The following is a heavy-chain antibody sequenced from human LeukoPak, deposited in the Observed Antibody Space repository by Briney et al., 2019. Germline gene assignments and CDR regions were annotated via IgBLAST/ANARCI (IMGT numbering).Heavy chain of an antibody. CDR3: AKGDDYGDPLEKYYFDY. Sequence: GGSLRLSCAASGFTFDDYAMHWVRQAPGKGLEWVSGISWNSGSIGYADSVKGRFTISRDNAKNSLYLQMNSLRAEDTALYYCAKGDDYGDPLEKYYFDYWGQGTLVTVSS. D-gene: IGHD4-17*01. CDR1: GFTFDDYA. V-gene: IGHV3-9*01. J-gene: IGHJ4*02. CDR2: ISWNSGSI.